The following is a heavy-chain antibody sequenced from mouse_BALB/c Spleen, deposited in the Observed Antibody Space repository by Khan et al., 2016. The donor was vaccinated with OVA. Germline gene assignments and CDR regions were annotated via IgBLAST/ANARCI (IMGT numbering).Heavy chain of an antibody. CDR3: DRAAPYYGLDD. J-gene: IGHJ4*01. Sequence: QLQLKQSGPGLVAPSQSLSITCTVSGFSLTDYAVSWIRQPPGKGLEWLGVIWAGGSKSYISVLESRLSIRKDNSKSQVFLKVNRLQTDDTAMYYCDRAAPYYGLDDWGKGRSVTVS. V-gene: IGHV2-6-5*01. CDR2: IWAGGSK. CDR1: GFSLTDYA.